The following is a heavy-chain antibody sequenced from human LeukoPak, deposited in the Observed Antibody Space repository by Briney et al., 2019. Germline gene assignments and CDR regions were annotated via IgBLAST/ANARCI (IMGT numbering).Heavy chain of an antibody. V-gene: IGHV3-11*04. CDR2: ISTSGSTI. CDR3: ARDRNTGVVPLHYFDY. Sequence: PGGSLRLSCAASGFTFSDYYMSWIRQAPGKGLEWVSCISTSGSTIYYADSVKGRFTISRDNAKNSLYLQMNSLRAEDTAVYYCARDRNTGVVPLHYFDYWGQGTLVTVSS. CDR1: GFTFSDYY. J-gene: IGHJ4*02. D-gene: IGHD3-3*01.